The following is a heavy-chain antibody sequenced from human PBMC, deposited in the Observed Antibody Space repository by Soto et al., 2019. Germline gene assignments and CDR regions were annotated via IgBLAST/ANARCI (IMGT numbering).Heavy chain of an antibody. CDR3: AKAVVAASNWFDP. V-gene: IGHV1-2*02. CDR2: INPKRGGT. CDR1: GYTFTDYY. D-gene: IGHD2-15*01. J-gene: IGHJ5*02. Sequence: QVQLVQSGAEVKNTGASVRVSCKASGYTFTDYYMHWVRQAPGQGLEWMGWINPKRGGTKYAQKLQDRVTMTRDTSISTAYRELSDLRSDDTAVYYCAKAVVAASNWFDPWGQGTLVTVSS.